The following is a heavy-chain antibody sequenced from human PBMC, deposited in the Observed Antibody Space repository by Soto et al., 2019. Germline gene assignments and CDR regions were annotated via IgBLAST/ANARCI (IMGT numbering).Heavy chain of an antibody. CDR2: IYYSGST. CDR3: ARREAVAGTTDY. J-gene: IGHJ4*02. CDR1: GGSISSSSYY. D-gene: IGHD6-19*01. Sequence: QLQLQESGPGLVKPSETLSLTCTVSGGSISSSSYYWGWIRQPPGKGLEWIGSIYYSGSTYYNPSLKSRVTISVDTSKTQFSLKLSSVTAADTAVYYCARREAVAGTTDYWGQGTLVTVSS. V-gene: IGHV4-39*01.